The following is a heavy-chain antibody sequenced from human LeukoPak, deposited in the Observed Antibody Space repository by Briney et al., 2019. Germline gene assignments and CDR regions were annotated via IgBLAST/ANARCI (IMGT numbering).Heavy chain of an antibody. CDR2: IIPIFGTA. Sequence: SVKVSCKASGGTFSSYAISWVRQAPGQGFEWMGGIIPIFGTANYAQKFQGRVTITADESTSTAYMELSSLRSEDTAVYYCARGGVCSGGSCYLGWFDPWGQGTLVTVSS. J-gene: IGHJ5*02. V-gene: IGHV1-69*13. CDR1: GGTFSSYA. CDR3: ARGGVCSGGSCYLGWFDP. D-gene: IGHD2-15*01.